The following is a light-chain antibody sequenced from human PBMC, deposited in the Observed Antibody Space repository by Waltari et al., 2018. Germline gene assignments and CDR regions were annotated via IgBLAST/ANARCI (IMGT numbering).Light chain of an antibody. CDR2: WAS. Sequence: DIVMTQSPDSLAVSLGERATINCKSSQSILYSKNYLAWYQQKTGQPPKLLIYWASTREFGVPDRFRGSGSGADFTLTISSLQAEDVAVYFCQQYYSNPITFGQGTRLEIK. J-gene: IGKJ5*01. V-gene: IGKV4-1*01. CDR3: QQYYSNPIT. CDR1: QSILYSKNY.